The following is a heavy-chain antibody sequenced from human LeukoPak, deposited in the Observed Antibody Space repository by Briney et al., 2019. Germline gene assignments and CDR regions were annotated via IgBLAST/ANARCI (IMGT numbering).Heavy chain of an antibody. CDR2: INHSGST. CDR1: GGSFSGYY. CDR3: ARGPSMVVVITTSYDY. V-gene: IGHV4-34*01. J-gene: IGHJ4*02. D-gene: IGHD3-22*01. Sequence: SETLSLTCAVYGGSFSGYYWSWIRQPPGRGREWIGEINHSGSTNYNPSLKSRVTISVDTSKNQFSLKLSSVTAADTAVYYCARGPSMVVVITTSYDYWGQGTLVTVSS.